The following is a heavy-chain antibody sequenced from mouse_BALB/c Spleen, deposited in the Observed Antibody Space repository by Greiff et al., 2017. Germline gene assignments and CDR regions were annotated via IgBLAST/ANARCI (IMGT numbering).Heavy chain of an antibody. CDR1: GYTFTSYW. V-gene: IGHV1S127*01. CDR2: IDPSDSYT. J-gene: IGHJ3*01. D-gene: IGHD2-1*01. CDR3: TREGLLSWFAY. Sequence: QVQLQQPGAELVKPGASVKMSCKASGYTFTSYWMHWVKQRPGQGLEWIGVIDPSDSYTSYNQKFKGKATLTVDTSSSTAYMQLSSLTSEDSAVYYCTREGLLSWFAYWGQGTLVTVSA.